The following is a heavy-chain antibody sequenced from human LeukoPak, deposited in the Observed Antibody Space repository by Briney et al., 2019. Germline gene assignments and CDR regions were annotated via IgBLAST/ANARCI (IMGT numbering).Heavy chain of an antibody. J-gene: IGHJ6*03. CDR1: GFTFSSYA. CDR2: ISYDGSNK. Sequence: GGSLRLSCAASGFTFSSYAMHWVRQAPGKGLEWVAVISYDGSNKYYADSVKGRFTISRDNAKNSLYLQMNSLRAEDTAVYYCARRNGKVQYYYYYYMDVWGKGTTVTVSS. CDR3: ARRNGKVQYYYYYYMDV. V-gene: IGHV3-30-3*01.